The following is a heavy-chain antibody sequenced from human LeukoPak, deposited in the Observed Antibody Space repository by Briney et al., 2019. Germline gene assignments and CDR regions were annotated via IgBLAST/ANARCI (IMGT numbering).Heavy chain of an antibody. CDR3: ARDGRGSYGYYFDY. CDR2: SYSGGST. Sequence: GGSLRLSCAASGFTVSINYMSWVRQAPAKGLDLVSASYSGGSTYYADSVKGRFSISRDNSKNTLYLQMNRLRAEDTAVYYCARDGRGSYGYYFDYWGQGTLVTVSS. V-gene: IGHV3-53*01. J-gene: IGHJ4*02. D-gene: IGHD1-26*01. CDR1: GFTVSINY.